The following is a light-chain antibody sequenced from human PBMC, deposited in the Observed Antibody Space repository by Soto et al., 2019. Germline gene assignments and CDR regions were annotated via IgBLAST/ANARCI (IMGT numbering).Light chain of an antibody. J-gene: IGLJ2*01. V-gene: IGLV1-44*01. CDR3: AAWDDSLNGPV. CDR2: SNN. CDR1: SSNIGSNI. Sequence: QSVLTQPPSASGTPGQRVTISCSGGSSNIGSNIVNWYQQLPGAAPKLLIYSNNQRPSGVPDRFSGSKSGTSASLAISGLQSEDEAHYCCAAWDDSLNGPVFGGGTQLTVL.